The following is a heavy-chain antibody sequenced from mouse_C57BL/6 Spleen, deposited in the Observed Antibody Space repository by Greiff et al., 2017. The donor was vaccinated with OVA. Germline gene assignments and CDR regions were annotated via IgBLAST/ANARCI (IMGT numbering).Heavy chain of an antibody. J-gene: IGHJ4*01. CDR2: ISDGGSYT. Sequence: EVKLMESGGGLVKPGGSLKLSCAASGFTFSSYAMSWVRQTPEKRLEWVATISDGGSYTYYPDNVKGRFTISRDNAKNNLYLQMSHLKSEDTARYYCARDHYYGSIYNYAMDYWGQGTSVTVSS. D-gene: IGHD1-1*01. V-gene: IGHV5-4*01. CDR3: ARDHYYGSIYNYAMDY. CDR1: GFTFSSYA.